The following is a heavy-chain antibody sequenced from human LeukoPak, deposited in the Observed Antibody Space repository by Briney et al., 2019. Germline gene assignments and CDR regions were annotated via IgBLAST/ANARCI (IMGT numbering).Heavy chain of an antibody. Sequence: PSETLSLTCTVSGGSISSYYWSWIRQPPGKGLEWIGYIYYSGSTNYNPSLKSRVTISVDKSKNQFSLKLSSVTAADTAVYYCARDPTSMVRGISAFDIWGQGTMVTVSS. J-gene: IGHJ3*02. V-gene: IGHV4-59*12. D-gene: IGHD3-10*01. CDR1: GGSISSYY. CDR2: IYYSGST. CDR3: ARDPTSMVRGISAFDI.